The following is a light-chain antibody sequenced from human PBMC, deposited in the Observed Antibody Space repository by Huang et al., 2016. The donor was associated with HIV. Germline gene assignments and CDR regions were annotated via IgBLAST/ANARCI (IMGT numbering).Light chain of an antibody. J-gene: IGKJ1*01. CDR2: DAS. V-gene: IGKV3-11*01. Sequence: DIVLTQSPATLSLSPGERATLSCRAGQSVGSYLAWYQQKPGQAPRLLVSDASHRATGIPARFSGIGSGTDFTLTISSLEPEDFAGYYCHQHSSWPGTFGQGTRVEIK. CDR3: HQHSSWPGT. CDR1: QSVGSY.